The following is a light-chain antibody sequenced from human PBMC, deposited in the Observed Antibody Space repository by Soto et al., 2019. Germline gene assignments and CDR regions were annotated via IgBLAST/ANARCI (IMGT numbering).Light chain of an antibody. CDR3: QQTYGAPRT. CDR1: QTIKSY. Sequence: IRMTQSPSSLSASTGDRVIITCRASQTIKSYLHWYQQKPGKAPKVLISTASNLESGVPSRFSGGGSGTDFTLTISSLQPEDFATYYCQQTYGAPRTFGQGTKVEIE. J-gene: IGKJ1*01. V-gene: IGKV1-39*01. CDR2: TAS.